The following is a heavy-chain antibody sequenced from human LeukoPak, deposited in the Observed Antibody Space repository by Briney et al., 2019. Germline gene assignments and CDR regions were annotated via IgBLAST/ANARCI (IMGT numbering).Heavy chain of an antibody. Sequence: PSETLSLTCTVSGGSISSSSYYWGWIRQPPGKGLEWIGSIYYSGSNYYNPSLKSRVTISVDTSKNKFSLKLSSVSAADTAVYCCARRRWELSQQRIYYLDVWGKGSTVTVSS. CDR3: ARRRWELSQQRIYYLDV. D-gene: IGHD3-16*02. CDR2: IYYSGSN. J-gene: IGHJ6*03. V-gene: IGHV4-39*01. CDR1: GGSISSSSYY.